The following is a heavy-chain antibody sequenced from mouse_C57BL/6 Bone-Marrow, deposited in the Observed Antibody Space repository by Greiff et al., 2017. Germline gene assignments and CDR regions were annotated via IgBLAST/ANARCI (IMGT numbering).Heavy chain of an antibody. V-gene: IGHV1-69*01. CDR2: IDPSDSYT. Sequence: QVQLQQPGAELVMPGASVKLSCKASGYTFTSYWMHWVKQRPGQGLEWIGEIDPSDSYTNYNQKFKGKSTLNVDKSSSTAYMQLSSLTSEDSAVYYCARDWGDGSSWGDWYFDVWGTGTTVTVAS. J-gene: IGHJ1*03. D-gene: IGHD1-1*01. CDR1: GYTFTSYW. CDR3: ARDWGDGSSWGDWYFDV.